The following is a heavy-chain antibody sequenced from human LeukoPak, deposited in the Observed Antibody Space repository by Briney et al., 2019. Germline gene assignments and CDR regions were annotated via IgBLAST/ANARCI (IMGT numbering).Heavy chain of an antibody. D-gene: IGHD3-22*01. CDR1: GFTFSSYV. CDR2: ISGSGGST. Sequence: GGSLRLSCAASGFTFSSYVMSWVRQAPGKGLEWVSVISGSGGSTYCADSVKGRFTISRDNSKNTLYLQMDSLRAEDTAVYYCARAPYDSSGYYYDQWGQGTLVTVSS. V-gene: IGHV3-23*01. CDR3: ARAPYDSSGYYYDQ. J-gene: IGHJ5*02.